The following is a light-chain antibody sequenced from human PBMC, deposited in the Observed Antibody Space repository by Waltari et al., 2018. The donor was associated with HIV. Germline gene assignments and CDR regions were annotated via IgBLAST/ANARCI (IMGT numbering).Light chain of an antibody. CDR1: QSVLYSSNNKNY. V-gene: IGKV4-1*01. CDR2: WAS. CDR3: QQYYSTPDT. J-gene: IGKJ2*01. Sequence: DIVMTQSPDSLAVSLGERATINCKSSQSVLYSSNNKNYLAWYQQKPGQPPKLLIYWASTRESGVPDRFSGSGSGTDFTLTSSSLQAEDVAVYYCQQYYSTPDTFGQGTKLEI.